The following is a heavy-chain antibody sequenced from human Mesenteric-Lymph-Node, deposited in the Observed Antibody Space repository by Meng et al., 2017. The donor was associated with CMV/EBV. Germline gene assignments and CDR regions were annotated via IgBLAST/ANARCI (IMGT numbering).Heavy chain of an antibody. CDR3: ASIVVTAAGIHYYYGMDV. V-gene: IGHV1-69*10. Sequence: VKVSCKASGGTFSSYAISWVRQAPGQGLEWMGGIIPILGIANYAQKFQGRVTITADKSTSTAYMELSSLRSEDTAVYYCASIVVTAAGIHYYYGMDVWGQGTTVTVSS. J-gene: IGHJ6*02. CDR2: IIPILGIA. CDR1: GGTFSSYA. D-gene: IGHD6-13*01.